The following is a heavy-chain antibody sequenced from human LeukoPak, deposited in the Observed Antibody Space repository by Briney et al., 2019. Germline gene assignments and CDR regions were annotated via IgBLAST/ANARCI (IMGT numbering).Heavy chain of an antibody. CDR3: ARIVGASDY. CDR2: IYYSGST. V-gene: IGHV4-39*02. CDR1: GDSIISSDYY. D-gene: IGHD1-26*01. J-gene: IGHJ4*02. Sequence: SETLSLTCSVSGDSIISSDYYWDWVRQPPGKGLEWIGSIYYSGSTYYNPSLRSRVTISVDTSNHHFSLNVTSLTAADTAVYYCARIVGASDYWGQGTLVTVSS.